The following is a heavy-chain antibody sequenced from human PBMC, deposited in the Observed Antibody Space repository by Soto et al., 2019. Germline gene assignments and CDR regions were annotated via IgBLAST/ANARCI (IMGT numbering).Heavy chain of an antibody. D-gene: IGHD1-1*01. CDR1: GYTFTSYY. V-gene: IGHV1-46*01. CDR3: ARSNEPLTQGDY. CDR2: INPSAGST. Sequence: ASVKVSCKASGYTFTSYYIHWVRQAPGQGLEWMGIINPSAGSTSYTQKFQGRVTMTRDTSTSTIYMELSSLRSEDTAVYYCARSNEPLTQGDYWGQGTLVTVSS. J-gene: IGHJ4*02.